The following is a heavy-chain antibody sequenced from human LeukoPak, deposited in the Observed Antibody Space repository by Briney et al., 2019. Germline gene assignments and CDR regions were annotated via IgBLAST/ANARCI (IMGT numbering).Heavy chain of an antibody. Sequence: GGSLRLSCAASGFTFSSYAMSWVRQAPGKGLEWVSAISGSGGSTYYADSVKGRFTISRDNSKNMLYLQMNSLRAKDTAVYYCAKDDYDILTGSFQHWGQGTLVTVSS. V-gene: IGHV3-23*01. D-gene: IGHD3-9*01. CDR2: ISGSGGST. CDR3: AKDDYDILTGSFQH. CDR1: GFTFSSYA. J-gene: IGHJ1*01.